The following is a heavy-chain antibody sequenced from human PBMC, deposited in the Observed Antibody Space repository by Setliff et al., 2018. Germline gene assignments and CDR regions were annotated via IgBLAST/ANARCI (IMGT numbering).Heavy chain of an antibody. D-gene: IGHD3-22*01. CDR3: VRDDADNYDAFDN. CDR2: IKQDGSTK. Sequence: GSLSLSCVVSGFSFSRHWMSWVRQAPGKGLEWVADIKQDGSTKYYLDSVKGRFTISRDNAKRSLYLQMNGLRADDTGVYYCVRDDADNYDAFDNWGQGTLVTVSS. V-gene: IGHV3-7*01. CDR1: GFSFSRHW. J-gene: IGHJ3*02.